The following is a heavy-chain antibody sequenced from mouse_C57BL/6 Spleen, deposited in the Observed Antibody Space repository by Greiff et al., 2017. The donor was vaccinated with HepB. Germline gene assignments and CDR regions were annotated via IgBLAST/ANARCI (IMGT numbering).Heavy chain of an antibody. CDR2: IYPSDSET. CDR1: GYTFTSYW. V-gene: IGHV1-61*01. Sequence: QVQLQQSGAELVRPGSSVKLSCKASGYTFTSYWMDWVKQRPGQGLEWIGNIYPSDSETHYNQKFKDKATLTVDKSSSTAYMQLSSLTSEDAAVYYCARHGSRGYFDVWGTGTTVTVSS. D-gene: IGHD1-1*01. J-gene: IGHJ1*03. CDR3: ARHGSRGYFDV.